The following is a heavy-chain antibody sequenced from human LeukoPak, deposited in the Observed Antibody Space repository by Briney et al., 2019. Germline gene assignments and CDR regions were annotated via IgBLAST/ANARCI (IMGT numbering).Heavy chain of an antibody. Sequence: GASVKVSCKASGYTFTGYYMHWVRQAPGQGLEWMGWINPNSGGTNYAQKLQGRVTMTTDTSTSTAYMELRSLRSDDTAVYYCAREGIVVVPAAVYYYYYMDVWGKGTTVTVSS. CDR2: INPNSGGT. J-gene: IGHJ6*03. CDR3: AREGIVVVPAAVYYYYYMDV. D-gene: IGHD2-2*01. V-gene: IGHV1-2*02. CDR1: GYTFTGYY.